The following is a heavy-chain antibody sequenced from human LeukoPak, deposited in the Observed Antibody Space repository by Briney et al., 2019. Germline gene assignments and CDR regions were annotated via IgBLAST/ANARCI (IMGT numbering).Heavy chain of an antibody. CDR2: IRNKAYGGTT. CDR3: TTAGPHESFDY. CDR1: GFTFGDYA. V-gene: IGHV3-49*04. Sequence: GGSLRLSCTASGFTFGDYAVSWVRRAPGKGLEWVTFIRNKAYGGTTEYAASVKGRFTISRDDSKSTAYLQMNSLETEDTAVYYCTTAGPHESFDYWGQGTLVTVSS. J-gene: IGHJ4*02.